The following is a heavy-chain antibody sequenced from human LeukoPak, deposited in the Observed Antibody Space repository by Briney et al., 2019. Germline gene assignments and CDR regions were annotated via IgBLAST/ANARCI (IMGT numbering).Heavy chain of an antibody. V-gene: IGHV3-9*01. D-gene: IGHD6-19*01. Sequence: GGSLRLSCAASGFTFDDYAMLWVRQAPGKGLEWVSGINWNSGYIGYADSVKGRFTISRDNAKNSLYLQMNSLRAEDTALYYCAKATSGWYSGFDYWGQGTLVTVSS. CDR1: GFTFDDYA. J-gene: IGHJ4*02. CDR2: INWNSGYI. CDR3: AKATSGWYSGFDY.